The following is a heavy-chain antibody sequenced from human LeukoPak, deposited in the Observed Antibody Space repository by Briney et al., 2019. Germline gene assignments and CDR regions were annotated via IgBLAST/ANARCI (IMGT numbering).Heavy chain of an antibody. CDR3: ARAGITIFGVPPGYFDY. J-gene: IGHJ4*02. Sequence: GGSLRLSCAASGYTFTGYYMHWVRQAPGQGLEWMGWINPNSGGTNYAQKFQGRVTMTRDTSISTAYMELSRLRSDDTAVYYCARAGITIFGVPPGYFDYWGQGTLVTVSS. CDR2: INPNSGGT. CDR1: GYTFTGYY. V-gene: IGHV1-2*02. D-gene: IGHD3-3*01.